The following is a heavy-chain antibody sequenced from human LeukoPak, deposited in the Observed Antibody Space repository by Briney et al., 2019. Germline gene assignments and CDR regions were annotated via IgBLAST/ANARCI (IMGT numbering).Heavy chain of an antibody. CDR2: INHSGST. Sequence: SETLSLTCAVYGGSFSGYYWSWIRQPPGKGLEWIGEINHSGSTNYNPSLESRVTISVDTSKNQFSLKLSSVTAADTAVYYCARRMSGYSSGWYGYWGQGTLVTVSS. V-gene: IGHV4-34*01. CDR3: ARRMSGYSSGWYGY. D-gene: IGHD6-19*01. CDR1: GGSFSGYY. J-gene: IGHJ4*02.